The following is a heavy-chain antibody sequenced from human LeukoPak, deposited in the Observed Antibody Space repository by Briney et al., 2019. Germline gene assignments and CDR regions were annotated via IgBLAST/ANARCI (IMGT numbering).Heavy chain of an antibody. CDR1: GFTFSNYA. CDR3: AKGGDWEPLDY. CDR2: ISGSGGST. D-gene: IGHD1-26*01. J-gene: IGHJ4*02. Sequence: GGSLRLSCAASGFTFSNYAMSWVRQAPGKGLEWVSAISGSGGSTYYADSVTGRFTISRDNSKNTLYVQMSSLRAEDTAVYYCAKGGDWEPLDYWGQGTLLTVSS. V-gene: IGHV3-23*01.